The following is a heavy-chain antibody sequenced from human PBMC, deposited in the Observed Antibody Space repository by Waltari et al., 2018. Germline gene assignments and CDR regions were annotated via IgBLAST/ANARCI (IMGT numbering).Heavy chain of an antibody. D-gene: IGHD6-19*01. CDR3: ARHRVGIAVAGINRYGMDV. Sequence: QVQLVQSGAEVKKPGASVKVSCKASGYTFTGYYMHWVRQAPGQGLEWMGWINPNSGGTNYAQKFQGRVTMTRDTSISTAYMELSRLRSDDTAVYYCARHRVGIAVAGINRYGMDVWGQGTTVTVSS. CDR1: GYTFTGYY. V-gene: IGHV1-2*02. CDR2: INPNSGGT. J-gene: IGHJ6*02.